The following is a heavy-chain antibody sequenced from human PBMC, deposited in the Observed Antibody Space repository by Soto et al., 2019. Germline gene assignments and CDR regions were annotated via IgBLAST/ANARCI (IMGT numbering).Heavy chain of an antibody. CDR1: GGSFSGYY. CDR2: INHSGST. CDR3: ARGGCSGGSCYVGTDY. J-gene: IGHJ4*02. V-gene: IGHV4-34*01. Sequence: QVQLQQWGAGLLKPSETLSLTCAVYGGSFSGYYWSWIRQPPGKGLEWIGEINHSGSTNYNPSLKSRVTISVDTSKNQFSLKLSSVTAADTAVYYGARGGCSGGSCYVGTDYWGQGTLVTVSS. D-gene: IGHD2-15*01.